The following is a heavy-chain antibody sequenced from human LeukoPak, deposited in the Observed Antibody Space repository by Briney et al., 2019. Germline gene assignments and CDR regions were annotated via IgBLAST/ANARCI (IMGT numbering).Heavy chain of an antibody. D-gene: IGHD1-14*01. J-gene: IGHJ6*03. CDR2: IYISGST. Sequence: SETLSLTCTVSGGSFSSYYWSWIRQPAGKGLECIGRIYISGSTSYNPSLKNRVTMSVDTSKNQFSLRLSSVTAADTAVYYCATANRYSLYMDVWGKGTTVTVSS. V-gene: IGHV4-4*07. CDR3: ATANRYSLYMDV. CDR1: GGSFSSYY.